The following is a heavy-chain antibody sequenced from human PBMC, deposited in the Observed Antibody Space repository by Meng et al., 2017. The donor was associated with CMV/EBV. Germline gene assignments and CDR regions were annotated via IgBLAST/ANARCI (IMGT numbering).Heavy chain of an antibody. CDR3: ARGNDYSLNGWFGY. J-gene: IGHJ5*01. Sequence: SVKVSCKASGGTFSSYAISWVRQAPGQGLEWMGGIIPILGIANYTQKFQGRVTITADKSTSTAYMELSSLRSEDTAVYYCARGNDYSLNGWFGYWGQGTLVTVSS. CDR2: IIPILGIA. D-gene: IGHD4-11*01. CDR1: GGTFSSYA. V-gene: IGHV1-69*10.